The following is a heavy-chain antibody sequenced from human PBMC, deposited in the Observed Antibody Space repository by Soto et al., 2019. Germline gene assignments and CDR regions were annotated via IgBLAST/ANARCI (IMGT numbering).Heavy chain of an antibody. CDR1: GGSFSGYY. Sequence: PSETLSLTCAVYGGSFSGYYWSWIRQPPGKGLEWIGEINHSGSTNYNPSLKSRVTISVDTSKNQFSLKLSSVTAADTAVYYCARVVPAAIRRRWFDPWGQGTLVTVSS. D-gene: IGHD2-2*02. V-gene: IGHV4-34*01. CDR3: ARVVPAAIRRRWFDP. CDR2: INHSGST. J-gene: IGHJ5*02.